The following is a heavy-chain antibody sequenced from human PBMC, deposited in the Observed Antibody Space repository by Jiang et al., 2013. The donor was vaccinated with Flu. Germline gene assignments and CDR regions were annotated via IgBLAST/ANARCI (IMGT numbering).Heavy chain of an antibody. CDR2: INPVDGDT. D-gene: IGHD3-10*01. V-gene: IGHV1-46*01. Sequence: KKPGASVKVSCKASGYAFSSYFMHWVRQAPGRGLEWMGIINPVDGDTDYAQQFQGRVTMTRDTSTRTFYMELSSLRSEDTAVYYCAREGSSPVLGTFDVWGQGAMVTVSS. CDR1: GYAFSSYF. CDR3: AREGSSPVLGTFDV. J-gene: IGHJ3*01.